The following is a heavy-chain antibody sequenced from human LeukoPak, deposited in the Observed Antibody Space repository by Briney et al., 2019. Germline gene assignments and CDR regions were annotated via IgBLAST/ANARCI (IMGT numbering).Heavy chain of an antibody. Sequence: ASVKVSCKASGYTFTSYYIHWVRQAPGQGLEWMGIINPSGGTTTYTQKFQGRVTMTRDTSTSTVYMELSSLRSGDTAVYYCARGTNYGDSDYWGQGTPVTVSS. CDR1: GYTFTSYY. J-gene: IGHJ4*02. D-gene: IGHD4/OR15-4a*01. CDR2: INPSGGTT. CDR3: ARGTNYGDSDY. V-gene: IGHV1-46*01.